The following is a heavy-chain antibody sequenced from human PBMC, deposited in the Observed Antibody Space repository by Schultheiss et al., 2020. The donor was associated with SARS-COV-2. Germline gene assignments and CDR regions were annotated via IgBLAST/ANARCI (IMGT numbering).Heavy chain of an antibody. CDR3: ARDIPGYSSGWYAGDY. V-gene: IGHV3-30*03. D-gene: IGHD6-19*01. Sequence: GGSLRLSCAASGFTFSSYGMHWVRQAPGKGLEWVAVISYDGSNKYYADSVKGRFTISRDNAKNTLYLQMNSLRDEDTAVYYCARDIPGYSSGWYAGDYWGQGTLVTVSS. CDR1: GFTFSSYG. J-gene: IGHJ4*02. CDR2: ISYDGSNK.